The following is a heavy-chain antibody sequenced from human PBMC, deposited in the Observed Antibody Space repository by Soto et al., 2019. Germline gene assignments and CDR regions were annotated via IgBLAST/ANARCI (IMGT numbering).Heavy chain of an antibody. J-gene: IGHJ6*03. CDR2: INHSGST. Sequence: SETLSLTCAVYGGSFSGYYWSWIRQPPGKGLEWIGEINHSGSTNYNPSLKSRVTISVDTSKNQFSLKLSSVTATDTAVYYCAAALWFGELSTYYYYYMDVWGKGTTVTVSS. CDR1: GGSFSGYY. V-gene: IGHV4-34*01. D-gene: IGHD3-10*01. CDR3: AAALWFGELSTYYYYYMDV.